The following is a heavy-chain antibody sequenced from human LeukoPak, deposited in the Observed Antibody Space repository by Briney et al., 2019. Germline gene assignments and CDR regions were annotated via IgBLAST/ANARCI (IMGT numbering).Heavy chain of an antibody. Sequence: GGSLRLSCAASGFTFSSYWMSWVRQAPGKGLEWVANIKQDGSEKYYVDSVKGRFTISRDNAKNSLYLQMNSLRAEDTAVYYCATPAGYCSGGSCDDAFDIWGQGTMVTVSS. CDR3: ATPAGYCSGGSCDDAFDI. CDR2: IKQDGSEK. J-gene: IGHJ3*02. D-gene: IGHD2-15*01. V-gene: IGHV3-7*01. CDR1: GFTFSSYW.